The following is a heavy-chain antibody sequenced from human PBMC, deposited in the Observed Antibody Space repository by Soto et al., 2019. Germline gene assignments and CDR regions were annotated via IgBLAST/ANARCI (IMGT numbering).Heavy chain of an antibody. J-gene: IGHJ5*02. CDR2: IYHNGGT. D-gene: IGHD1-26*01. CDR1: GDSITSVDHY. V-gene: IGHV4-30-4*01. CDR3: ARLRWETENNWFDP. Sequence: QVQLQESGPGLVRPSQTLSPTCTVSGDSITSVDHYWSWIPQPPGKGLEWMGYIYHNGGTHYNPSLHRRLTHSIDTATNRFSLNLTSVTAADTALYFCARLRWETENNWFDPWGQGALVTVSS.